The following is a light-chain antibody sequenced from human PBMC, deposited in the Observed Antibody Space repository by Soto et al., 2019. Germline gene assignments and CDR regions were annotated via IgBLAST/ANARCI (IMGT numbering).Light chain of an antibody. CDR1: SSNIGRNT. J-gene: IGLJ2*01. Sequence: QSVLAQPPSASGTPGQTVTTSCSGSSSNIGRNTVNWYQRLPGTAPKLLIYSDHQRPSGVSDRFSGSKSGTSASLAISGLRSEDEAYYDCATWDDSLYGPVFGGGTQLTVL. CDR2: SDH. CDR3: ATWDDSLYGPV. V-gene: IGLV1-44*01.